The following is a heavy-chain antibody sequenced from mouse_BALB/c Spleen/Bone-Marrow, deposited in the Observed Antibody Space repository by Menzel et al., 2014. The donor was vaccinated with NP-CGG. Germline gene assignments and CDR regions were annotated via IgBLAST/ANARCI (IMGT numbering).Heavy chain of an antibody. CDR2: INLDSSTL. J-gene: IGHJ3*01. Sequence: EVKFQESGGGLVQPGGSLKLSCAASGFDFSRYWMSWVRQAPGKGLEWIGEINLDSSTLNYTPSLKDKFIISRDNAKNTLYLQMSKVRSEDTALYDCARPLYDGYYVWFAYWGQGTLVTGSA. V-gene: IGHV4-1*02. CDR1: GFDFSRYW. D-gene: IGHD2-3*01. CDR3: ARPLYDGYYVWFAY.